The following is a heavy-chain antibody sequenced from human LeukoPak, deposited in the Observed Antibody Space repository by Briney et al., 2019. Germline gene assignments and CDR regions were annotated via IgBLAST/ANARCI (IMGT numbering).Heavy chain of an antibody. Sequence: PGGSLRLSCAASEFTLSNYWMTWVRQAPGKGLEWVANIKQDGSEKYYVDSVKGRFTISRDNTKNSLYLQMSSLRAEDTAVYYCARWVGGHYDYWGQGTLVTVSS. J-gene: IGHJ4*02. V-gene: IGHV3-7*01. CDR3: ARWVGGHYDY. CDR1: EFTLSNYW. CDR2: IKQDGSEK. D-gene: IGHD2-21*01.